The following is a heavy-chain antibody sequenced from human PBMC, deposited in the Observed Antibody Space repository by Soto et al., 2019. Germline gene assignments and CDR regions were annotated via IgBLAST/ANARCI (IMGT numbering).Heavy chain of an antibody. CDR1: GGSISSGGYY. Sequence: QVQLQESGPGLVKPSQTLSLTCTVSGGSISSGGYYWSWIRQHPGKGLEWIGYIYYSGSTYYNPSLKSRVTLSVDTSKTQVSLKLSSVTAADTAVYYCARAPGYCSSTSCYGGQGFDYWGQGALVTVSS. CDR3: ARAPGYCSSTSCYGGQGFDY. CDR2: IYYSGST. V-gene: IGHV4-31*03. J-gene: IGHJ4*02. D-gene: IGHD2-2*01.